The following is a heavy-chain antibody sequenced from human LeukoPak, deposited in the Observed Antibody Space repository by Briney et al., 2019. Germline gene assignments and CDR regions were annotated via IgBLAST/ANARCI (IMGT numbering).Heavy chain of an antibody. CDR2: INAGNGNT. CDR3: AREEMATTGVDY. V-gene: IGHV1-3*01. CDR1: GYTFTSYA. D-gene: IGHD5-24*01. Sequence: ASVKVSCKASGYTFTSYAMHWVRQAPGQRLEWMGWINAGNGNTKHSQKFQGRVTITRDTSASTAYMELSSLRSEDTAVYYCAREEMATTGVDYWGQGTLVTVSS. J-gene: IGHJ4*02.